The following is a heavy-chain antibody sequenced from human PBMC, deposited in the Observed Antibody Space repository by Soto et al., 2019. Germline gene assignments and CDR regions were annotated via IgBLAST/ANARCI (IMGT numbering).Heavy chain of an antibody. CDR1: GFTFSSYS. CDR3: AAYGSGSLYYYSSMDV. J-gene: IGHJ6*02. D-gene: IGHD3-10*01. CDR2: ISSSSSYI. Sequence: EVQLVESGGGLVKPGGSLRLSCAASGFTFSSYSMNWVRQAPGKGLEWVSSISSSSSYIYYADSVKGRFTISRDNAKNSLYLQMNSLRAEDTAVYYCAAYGSGSLYYYSSMDVWGQGTTVTVSS. V-gene: IGHV3-21*01.